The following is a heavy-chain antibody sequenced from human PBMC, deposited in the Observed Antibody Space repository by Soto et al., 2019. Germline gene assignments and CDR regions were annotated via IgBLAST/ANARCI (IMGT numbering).Heavy chain of an antibody. V-gene: IGHV3-23*01. CDR3: AKRGYSSSWSQGVYDY. J-gene: IGHJ4*02. Sequence: GGSLRLSCAASGFTFSSYAMSWVRQAPGKGLEWVSGISGSGGSTYYADSVKGRFTISRDNSKNTLYLQMNSLRAEDTAVYYCAKRGYSSSWSQGVYDYWGQGTLVTVSS. CDR1: GFTFSSYA. CDR2: ISGSGGST. D-gene: IGHD6-13*01.